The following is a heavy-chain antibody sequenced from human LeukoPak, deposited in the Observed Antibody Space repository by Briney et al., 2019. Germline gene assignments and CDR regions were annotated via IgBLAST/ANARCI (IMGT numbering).Heavy chain of an antibody. Sequence: GGSLRLSCAASGCTFSSYSMNWVRQAPGKGLECVSSISSSSSYIYYADSVKGRFTISRDNAKNSLYLQMNSLRAEDTAVYYCARDGHYDSKGGGYWGQGTLVTVSS. CDR3: ARDGHYDSKGGGY. J-gene: IGHJ4*02. V-gene: IGHV3-21*01. D-gene: IGHD3-22*01. CDR2: ISSSSSYI. CDR1: GCTFSSYS.